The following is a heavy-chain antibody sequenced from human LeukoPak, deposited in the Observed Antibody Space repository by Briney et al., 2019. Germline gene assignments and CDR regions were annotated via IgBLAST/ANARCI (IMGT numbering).Heavy chain of an antibody. CDR3: ASSSAARPFDP. Sequence: SETLSLTCAVYGGSFSGYYWSWIRQPPGKGLEWIGEINHSGSTNYNPSLKSRVTISVDTSKNQFSLRLSSVIAADTAVYYCASSSAARPFDPWGQGTLVTVSS. V-gene: IGHV4-34*01. D-gene: IGHD2-2*01. J-gene: IGHJ5*02. CDR2: INHSGST. CDR1: GGSFSGYY.